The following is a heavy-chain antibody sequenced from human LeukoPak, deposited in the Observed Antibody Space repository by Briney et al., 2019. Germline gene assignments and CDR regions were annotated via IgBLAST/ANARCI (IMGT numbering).Heavy chain of an antibody. CDR1: GFSVSSNY. J-gene: IGHJ4*02. D-gene: IGHD5-18*01. CDR3: SREGRGYSYDY. V-gene: IGHV3-66*01. Sequence: GGSLRLSCVVSGFSVSSNYMSWVRQAPGKGLEWVSIIYSGGVTYHADSVKGRFTISRDDSKNTLYLQMNRLRAEDTAVYYCSREGRGYSYDYWGQGTLVTVSS. CDR2: IYSGGVT.